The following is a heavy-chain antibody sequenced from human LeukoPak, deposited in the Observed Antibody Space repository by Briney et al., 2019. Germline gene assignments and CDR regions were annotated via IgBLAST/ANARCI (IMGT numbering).Heavy chain of an antibody. CDR3: ARGGRAYSSSWYDWFDP. Sequence: ASVKVSCKASGYTFTSYDINWVRQATGQGLEWMGWMNPNSGNTGYAQKFQGRVTMTRNTSISTAYMELCSLRSEDTAVYYCARGGRAYSSSWYDWFDPWGQGTLVTVSS. CDR2: MNPNSGNT. J-gene: IGHJ5*02. V-gene: IGHV1-8*01. CDR1: GYTFTSYD. D-gene: IGHD6-13*01.